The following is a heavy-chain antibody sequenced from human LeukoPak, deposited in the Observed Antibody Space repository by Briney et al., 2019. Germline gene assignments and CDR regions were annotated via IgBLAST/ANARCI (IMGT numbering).Heavy chain of an antibody. Sequence: PSQTLSLTCTVSGGSISSGDYYWSWIRQPPGKGLEWIGYIYYSGSTHYNPSLKSRVTICVDKTKNPFSLKLSAVTAADTAVYYCAREPNYYDSSGYLDYWGEETLVTVSS. V-gene: IGHV4-30-4*08. CDR2: IYYSGST. J-gene: IGHJ4*02. CDR3: AREPNYYDSSGYLDY. CDR1: GGSISSGDYY. D-gene: IGHD3-22*01.